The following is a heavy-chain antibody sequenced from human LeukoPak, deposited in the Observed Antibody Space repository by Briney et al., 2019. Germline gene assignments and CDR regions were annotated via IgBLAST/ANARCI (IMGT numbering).Heavy chain of an antibody. V-gene: IGHV1-8*03. CDR2: MNPQSGNT. D-gene: IGHD4-11*01. Sequence: ASVKVSCKASGYMFTNYVIHWVRQATGQGLEWMGWMNPQSGNTGYAQRFRGGVTIPRDTSITTAYMELSRLRSEDTDVYYCARGPNYSNFRSADYYYMDVWAKGPRSPSP. CDR1: GYMFTNYV. CDR3: ARGPNYSNFRSADYYYMDV. J-gene: IGHJ6*03.